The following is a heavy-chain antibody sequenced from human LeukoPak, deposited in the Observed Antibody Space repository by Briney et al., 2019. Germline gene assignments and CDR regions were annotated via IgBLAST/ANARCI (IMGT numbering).Heavy chain of an antibody. V-gene: IGHV3-48*03. D-gene: IGHD6-19*01. CDR1: GFTFSSFQ. J-gene: IGHJ4*02. Sequence: GGSLRLSCAAPGFTFSSFQVNWVRQAPGKGLEWISYITGSGSGIYYADSVKGRFTISRDNAKNLVHLQTNSLRVEDTAVYFCARISGSGWYFDYWGQGTVVTVSS. CDR2: ITGSGSGI. CDR3: ARISGSGWYFDY.